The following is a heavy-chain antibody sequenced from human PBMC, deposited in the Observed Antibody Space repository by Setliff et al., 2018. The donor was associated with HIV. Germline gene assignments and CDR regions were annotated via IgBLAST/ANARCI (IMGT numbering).Heavy chain of an antibody. V-gene: IGHV1-8*02. CDR2: MNPNSGNT. Sequence: ASVKVSCKASGYTFTSYDINWVRQATGQGLEWMGWMNPNSGNTGYAQKFQGRVTMTRNTSISTAYMKLSSLRSEDTAVYYCARGPNYYDSSGYYYRDAFDIWGQGTMVTVSS. J-gene: IGHJ3*02. CDR3: ARGPNYYDSSGYYYRDAFDI. CDR1: GYTFTSYD. D-gene: IGHD3-22*01.